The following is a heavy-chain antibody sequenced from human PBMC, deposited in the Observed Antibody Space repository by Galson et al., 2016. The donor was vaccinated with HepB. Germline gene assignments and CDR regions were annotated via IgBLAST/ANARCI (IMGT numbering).Heavy chain of an antibody. D-gene: IGHD3-10*01. CDR2: ISGSGDT. CDR1: GFTFSTYA. J-gene: IGHJ5*02. V-gene: IGHV3-23*01. CDR3: ARGGGITMVRGVMPGWFEP. Sequence: SLRLSCAASGFTFSTYAMSWVRQAPGKGLEWVSGISGSGDTKFADSVKGRVTVTRDTSTSTVYMALSSLRSEDTAVYYCARGGGITMVRGVMPGWFEPWGQGTLVTVSS.